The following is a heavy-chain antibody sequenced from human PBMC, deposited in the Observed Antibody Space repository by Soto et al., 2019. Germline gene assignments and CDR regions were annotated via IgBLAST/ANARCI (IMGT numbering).Heavy chain of an antibody. J-gene: IGHJ4*02. V-gene: IGHV1-3*01. Sequence: GASVKVSCKASGYTFTSYAMHWVRQAPGQRLEWMGWINAGNGNTKYSQKFQGRVTITRDTSASTAYMELSSLRSEDTAVHYCASSRGDFWSGYLPLGYWGQGTLVTVSS. CDR1: GYTFTSYA. D-gene: IGHD3-3*01. CDR3: ASSRGDFWSGYLPLGY. CDR2: INAGNGNT.